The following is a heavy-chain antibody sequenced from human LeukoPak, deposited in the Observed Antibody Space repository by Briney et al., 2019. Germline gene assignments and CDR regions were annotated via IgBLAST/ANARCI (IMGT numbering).Heavy chain of an antibody. J-gene: IGHJ4*02. D-gene: IGHD3-16*01. CDR3: ARWTYASDGSAY. CDR1: GFTFTSYW. Sequence: PRGCLRLSSAASGFTFTSYWMHWVRHGPGGGLLWVSQINPEGRTTSYTDSVKGRFTISRNNAKNTLFLQMNSLRAEDTAVYYCARWTYASDGSAYWGQGTLVTVSS. V-gene: IGHV3-74*01. CDR2: INPEGRTT.